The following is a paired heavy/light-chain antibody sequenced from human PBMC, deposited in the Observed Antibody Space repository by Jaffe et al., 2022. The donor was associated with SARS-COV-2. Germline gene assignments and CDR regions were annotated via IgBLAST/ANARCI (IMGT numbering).Heavy chain of an antibody. J-gene: IGHJ6*02. Sequence: QVQLQESGPGLVKPSETLSLTCTVSGGSISSYYWSWIRQPAGKGLEWIGRIYTSGSTNYNPSLKSRVTMSVDTSKNQFSLKLSSVTAADTAVYYCARDTAVGEIDYYYGMDVWGQGTTVTVSS. CDR2: IYTSGST. V-gene: IGHV4-4*07. CDR3: ARDTAVGEIDYYYGMDV. CDR1: GGSISSYY.
Light chain of an antibody. CDR3: QQYGSSPKWT. Sequence: EIVLTQSPGTLSLSPGERATLSCRASQSVSSSYLAWYQQKPGQAPRLLIYGASSRATGIPDRFSGSGSGTDFTLTISRLEPEDFAVYYCQQYGSSPKWTFGQGTKVEIK. J-gene: IGKJ1*01. V-gene: IGKV3-20*01. CDR2: GAS. CDR1: QSVSSSY.